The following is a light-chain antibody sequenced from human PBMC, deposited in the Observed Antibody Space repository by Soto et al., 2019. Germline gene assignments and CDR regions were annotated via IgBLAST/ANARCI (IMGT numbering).Light chain of an antibody. CDR2: AAS. CDR1: QSISTY. Sequence: DIRMTQSPASLSASVGDRVTIHCRAGQSISTYLNWYQQKPGKAPKLLIYAASTLQGGVPSRFSGSGSGTYFTLTISSLQPEDFATYYCQQSYTTTTFGQGTRLEIK. CDR3: QQSYTTTT. J-gene: IGKJ5*01. V-gene: IGKV1-39*01.